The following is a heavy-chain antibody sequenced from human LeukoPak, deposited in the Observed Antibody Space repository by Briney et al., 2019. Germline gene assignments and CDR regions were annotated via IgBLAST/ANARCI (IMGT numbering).Heavy chain of an antibody. CDR3: AKDGAMVRGVGDAFDI. D-gene: IGHD3-10*01. CDR2: ISGSGGST. CDR1: GFTFSSYG. J-gene: IGHJ3*02. V-gene: IGHV3-23*01. Sequence: GGSLRLSCAASGFTFSSYGMSWVRQAPGKGPEWVSAISGSGGSTYYADSVKGRFTISRDNSKNTLYLQMNSLRAEDTAVYYCAKDGAMVRGVGDAFDIWGQGTMVTVSS.